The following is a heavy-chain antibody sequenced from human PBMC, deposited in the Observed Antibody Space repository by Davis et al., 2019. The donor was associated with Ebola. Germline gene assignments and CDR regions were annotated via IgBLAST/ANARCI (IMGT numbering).Heavy chain of an antibody. V-gene: IGHV3-23*01. Sequence: GGSLRLSCKASGFTFDNYGMSWVRQAPGKGLEWVSGISASGGSTYHADFVKGRFTISRDNSGNMLYLHMNGLRADDTAVYYCTKASAPAAPYYFDSWGQGTQVTVSS. CDR3: TKASAPAAPYYFDS. J-gene: IGHJ4*02. CDR1: GFTFDNYG. D-gene: IGHD2-2*01. CDR2: ISASGGST.